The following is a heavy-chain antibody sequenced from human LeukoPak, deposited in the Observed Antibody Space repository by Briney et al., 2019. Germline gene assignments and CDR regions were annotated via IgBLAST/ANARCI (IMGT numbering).Heavy chain of an antibody. CDR1: GYTFTGYY. Sequence: GASVKVSCKASGYTFTGYYMHWVRQAPGQGLEWMGWINPNSGGTNYAQKFQGRVTMTRDTSISTAYMELSRLRSDDTAVYYCARDNDYGGNPHNWFDPWGQGTLVTVSS. CDR2: INPNSGGT. V-gene: IGHV1-2*02. J-gene: IGHJ5*02. CDR3: ARDNDYGGNPHNWFDP. D-gene: IGHD4-23*01.